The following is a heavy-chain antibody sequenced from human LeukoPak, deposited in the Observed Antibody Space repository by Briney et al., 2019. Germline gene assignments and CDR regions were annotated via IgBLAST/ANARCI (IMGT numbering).Heavy chain of an antibody. CDR1: GFPFSSYW. CDR3: TRVGYIAKGIDY. D-gene: IGHD5-24*01. V-gene: IGHV3-7*04. CDR2: IKQDGSKK. J-gene: IGHJ4*02. Sequence: PGGSLRLSCVASGFPFSSYWMTWVRQAPGKGLEWVANIKQDGSKKSYVDSVKGRFTISRDNAKNSLYLQMNSLRAEDTAMYYCTRVGYIAKGIDYWGQETLVTVSS.